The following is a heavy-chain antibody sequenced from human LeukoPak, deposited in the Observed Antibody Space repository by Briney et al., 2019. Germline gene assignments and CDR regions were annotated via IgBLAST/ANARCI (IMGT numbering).Heavy chain of an antibody. CDR2: IFYSGST. V-gene: IGHV4-59*01. Sequence: SETLSLTCTVSGGSISSYYWSWIRQPPGKGLEWVGYIFYSGSTNYNPSLKSRVTISVDTSKNQFSLKLSSVTAADTAVYYCARVYYSNSYDYWYFDLWGRGTLVTVSS. CDR3: ARVYYSNSYDYWYFDL. D-gene: IGHD6-13*01. CDR1: GGSISSYY. J-gene: IGHJ2*01.